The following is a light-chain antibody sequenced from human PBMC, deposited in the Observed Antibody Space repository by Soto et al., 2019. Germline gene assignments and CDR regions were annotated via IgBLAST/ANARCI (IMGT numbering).Light chain of an antibody. CDR2: GAS. V-gene: IGKV1-39*01. CDR1: QSIDSY. J-gene: IGKJ2*01. Sequence: DIQMTQSPSSLSASVGDRVTISCRASQSIDSYLNWYQQKPGKAPKLLIYGASSLQSGVPSRFSGSGSGTDFTLTISSLQPEGFATYYCQQSDNTPYTFRQGTKVEIK. CDR3: QQSDNTPYT.